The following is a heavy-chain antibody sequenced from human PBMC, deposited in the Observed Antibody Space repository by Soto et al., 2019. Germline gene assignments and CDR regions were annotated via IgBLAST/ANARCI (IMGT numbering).Heavy chain of an antibody. CDR2: INHSGST. Sequence: SETLSLTCAVYGGSFSGYYWSWIRQPPGKGLEWIGEINHSGSTNYNPSLKSRVTISVDTSKNQFSLKLSSVTAADTAVYYCARGRGVLRYFDWYPRDYYGMDVWGQGTTVTVSS. D-gene: IGHD3-9*01. J-gene: IGHJ6*02. V-gene: IGHV4-34*01. CDR3: ARGRGVLRYFDWYPRDYYGMDV. CDR1: GGSFSGYY.